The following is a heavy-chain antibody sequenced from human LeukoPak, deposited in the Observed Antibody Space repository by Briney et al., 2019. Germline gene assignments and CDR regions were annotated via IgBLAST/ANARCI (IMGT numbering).Heavy chain of an antibody. V-gene: IGHV3-23*01. CDR2: ISGSGGST. J-gene: IGHJ6*03. D-gene: IGHD3-10*01. Sequence: GGSLRLSCAASGFTFSSYARSWVRQAPGKGLEWVSAISGSGGSTFYADSVKGRFTISRDNSKNTLFLQMNSLRAEDTAVYYCARRHYYYASGKPHHNYYYYYYMDVWCKGTTVTVSS. CDR3: ARRHYYYASGKPHHNYYYYYYMDV. CDR1: GFTFSSYA.